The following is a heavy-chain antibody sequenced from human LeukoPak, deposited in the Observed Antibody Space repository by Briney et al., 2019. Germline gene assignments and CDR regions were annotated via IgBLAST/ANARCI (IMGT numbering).Heavy chain of an antibody. CDR1: GYTFTSYF. Sequence: GASVKVSCKASGYTFTSYFMHWVRQAPGQGLEWMGVVNPSSGSTTYSQKFQGRVTMTRDTSTSTVYMALSSLRSEDTALYYCARAVGPRGGNWFDPWGQGTLVTVSS. J-gene: IGHJ5*02. D-gene: IGHD1-26*01. V-gene: IGHV1-46*01. CDR2: VNPSSGST. CDR3: ARAVGPRGGNWFDP.